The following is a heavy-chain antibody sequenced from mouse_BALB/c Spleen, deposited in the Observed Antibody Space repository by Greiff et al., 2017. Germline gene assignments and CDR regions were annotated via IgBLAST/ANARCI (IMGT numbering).Heavy chain of an antibody. J-gene: IGHJ2*01. D-gene: IGHD2-1*01. CDR1: GFNIKDYY. V-gene: IGHV14-1*02. Sequence: EVKLVESGAELVRPGALVKLSCKASGFNIKDYYMHWVKQRPEQGLEWIGWIDPENGNTIYDPKFQGKASITADTSSNTAYLQLSSLTSEDTAVYYCARDSGGNYEDYFDYWGQGTTLTVSS. CDR3: ARDSGGNYEDYFDY. CDR2: IDPENGNT.